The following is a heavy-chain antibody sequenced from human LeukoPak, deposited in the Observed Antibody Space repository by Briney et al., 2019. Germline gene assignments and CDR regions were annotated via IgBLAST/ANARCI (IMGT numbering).Heavy chain of an antibody. CDR3: ARDPIGSRWLYYFDY. CDR2: INAGNGNT. J-gene: IGHJ4*02. CDR1: GYTFTSYA. V-gene: IGHV1-3*01. D-gene: IGHD6-13*01. Sequence: GASVKVSCKASGYTFTSYAMHWVRQAPGQRLEWMGWINAGNGNTKYSQKFQGRVTITRDTSASTAYMELSSLRSEDTAVYYCARDPIGSRWLYYFDYWGQGTLVTVSS.